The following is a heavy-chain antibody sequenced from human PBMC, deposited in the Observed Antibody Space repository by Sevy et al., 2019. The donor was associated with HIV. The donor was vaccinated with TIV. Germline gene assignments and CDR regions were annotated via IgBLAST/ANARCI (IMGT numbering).Heavy chain of an antibody. CDR1: GGSFSGYY. CDR2: INHSGST. CDR3: ASLLGYCSSTSCPPGYYGMDV. Sequence: SETLSLTCAVYGGSFSGYYWSWIRQPPGKGLEWIGEINHSGSTNYNPSLKSRVTISVDTSKNQFSPKLSSVTAADTAVYYCASLLGYCSSTSCPPGYYGMDVWGQGTTVTVSS. J-gene: IGHJ6*02. V-gene: IGHV4-34*01. D-gene: IGHD2-2*01.